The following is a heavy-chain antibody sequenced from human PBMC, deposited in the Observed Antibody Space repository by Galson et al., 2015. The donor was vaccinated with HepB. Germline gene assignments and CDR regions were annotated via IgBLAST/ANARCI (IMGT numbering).Heavy chain of an antibody. CDR2: ISDSGGST. V-gene: IGHV3-23*01. J-gene: IGHJ4*02. CDR3: ANVYSGSYYEGGVDY. Sequence: SLRLSCAASGFTFSNYAMTWVRQAPGKGLEWVSGISDSGGSTNYADSVKGRFTISRDHSKNTLYLKMDSLRVEDTAVYYCANVYSGSYYEGGVDYWGQGTLVTVSS. CDR1: GFTFSNYA. D-gene: IGHD1-26*01.